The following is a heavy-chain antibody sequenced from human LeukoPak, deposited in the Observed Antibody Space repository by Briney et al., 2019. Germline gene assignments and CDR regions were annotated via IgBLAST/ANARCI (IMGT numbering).Heavy chain of an antibody. CDR1: GGSTSSSSYY. Sequence: PSETLSLTCTVSGGSTSSSSYYWGWIRQPPWKGLEWIGSIYYSGSTYYNPSLKSRVTISVDTSKTQFSLKLSSVTAADTAVYYCARGSSSWSHEFDPWGQGTLVTVSS. CDR3: ARGSSSWSHEFDP. D-gene: IGHD6-13*01. V-gene: IGHV4-39*01. CDR2: IYYSGST. J-gene: IGHJ5*02.